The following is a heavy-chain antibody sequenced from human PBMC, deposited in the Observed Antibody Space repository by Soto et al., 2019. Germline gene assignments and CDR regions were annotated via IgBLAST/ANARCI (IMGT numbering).Heavy chain of an antibody. J-gene: IGHJ4*01. CDR1: GGSFSGYS. CDR2: INHSGTT. V-gene: IGHV4-34*01. CDR3: ATPSSDVYSDA. Sequence: SETLSLTCAVYGGSFSGYSWTWIRQPPGTGLEWIGEINHSGTTYYNPSLKSRVTISVDTSKNQFSLKLTSVTAADTAVYYCATPSSDVYSDAWRHGAPITVSS.